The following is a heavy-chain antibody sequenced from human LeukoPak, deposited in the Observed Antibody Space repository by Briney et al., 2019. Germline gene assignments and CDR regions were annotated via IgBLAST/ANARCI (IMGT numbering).Heavy chain of an antibody. V-gene: IGHV4-59*01. J-gene: IGHJ4*02. D-gene: IGHD6-19*01. CDR1: GGSISTYY. CDR2: IYHSGIT. CDR3: ARDERSDTSGWHLGY. Sequence: SETLSLTCTVSGGSISTYYWSWFRQPPGKGLEWIGFIYHSGITNYNPSLKSRVTISVDTSKNQFSLNLSSVTAADTAVYYCARDERSDTSGWHLGYWGQGTQVTVSS.